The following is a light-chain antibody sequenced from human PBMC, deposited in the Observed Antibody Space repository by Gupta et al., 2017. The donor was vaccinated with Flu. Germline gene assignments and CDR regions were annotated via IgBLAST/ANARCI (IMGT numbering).Light chain of an antibody. V-gene: IGKV1-5*03. CDR2: KAS. CDR1: QNIRGW. J-gene: IGKJ1*01. Sequence: DIHLTQSPSTLSASVGDRVTITCRASQNIRGWLAWYQQKPGKAPKLLISKASSLESGVPFRFSGDGSGTEFTLTISSLQPDDFATYYCQQYDFYSRFGQGTKVEVK. CDR3: QQYDFYSR.